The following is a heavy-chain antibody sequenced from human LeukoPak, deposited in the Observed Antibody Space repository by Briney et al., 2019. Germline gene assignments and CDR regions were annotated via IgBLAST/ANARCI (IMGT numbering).Heavy chain of an antibody. CDR3: ARSYCSSTSCYYYYYMDV. V-gene: IGHV1-69*05. CDR1: GGTFSSYA. CDR2: IIPIFGTA. Sequence: AASVKVSCKASGGTFSSYAISWVRQAPGQGLEWMGGIIPIFGTANYAQKFQGRVTITTDESTSTAYTELSSLRSEDTAVYYCARSYCSSTSCYYYYYMDVWGKGTTVTVSS. D-gene: IGHD2-2*01. J-gene: IGHJ6*03.